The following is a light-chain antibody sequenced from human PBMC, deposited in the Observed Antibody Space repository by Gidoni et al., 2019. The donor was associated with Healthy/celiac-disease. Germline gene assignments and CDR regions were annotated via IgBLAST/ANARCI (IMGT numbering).Light chain of an antibody. J-gene: IGKJ1*01. Sequence: EIVMTQSPATLSVSPGERATLSCRDSQSVSSNLAWYQQKPGQAPRLLIYGASTRATGIPARFRGSGSGTEFTLTISSLQSEDFEVYYCQQYNNWPLRTFGQGTKVEIK. V-gene: IGKV3-15*01. CDR2: GAS. CDR3: QQYNNWPLRT. CDR1: QSVSSN.